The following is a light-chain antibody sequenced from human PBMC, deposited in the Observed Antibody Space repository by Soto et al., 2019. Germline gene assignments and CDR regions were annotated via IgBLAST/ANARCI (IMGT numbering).Light chain of an antibody. J-gene: IGKJ5*01. Sequence: DIVMTQSPDSLSVSLGERATINCKSSQTVLYSSNNKNYLACYQQIPGQTPKLLIYWASTRESGVPDRFSGSGSGTDFTLTISSLQAEDVAVYDCQQYYSTPITVGQGTRLEI. CDR1: QTVLYSSNNKNY. V-gene: IGKV4-1*01. CDR2: WAS. CDR3: QQYYSTPIT.